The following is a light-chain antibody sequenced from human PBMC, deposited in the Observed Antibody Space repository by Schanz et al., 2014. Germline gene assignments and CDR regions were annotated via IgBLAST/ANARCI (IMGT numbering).Light chain of an antibody. CDR2: DVS. J-gene: IGLJ2*01. V-gene: IGLV2-8*01. Sequence: QSALTQPPSASGSPGQSVTISCTGTSSDVGAYNYVSWYQQQPGKAPKLIIYDVSVRPSGVPDRFSGSKSVNTASLTISWLQAEDEAVYYCSSYAGSNNLVFGGGTKVTVL. CDR3: SSYAGSNNLV. CDR1: SSDVGAYNY.